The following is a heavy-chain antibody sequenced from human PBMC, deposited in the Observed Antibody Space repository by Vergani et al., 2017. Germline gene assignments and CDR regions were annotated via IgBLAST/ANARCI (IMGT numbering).Heavy chain of an antibody. V-gene: IGHV3-30-3*01. CDR2: ISYDGSNK. CDR1: GFTFSSYA. D-gene: IGHD6-13*01. CDR3: ARDNKGYSSSWLFDY. J-gene: IGHJ4*02. Sequence: QVQLVESGGGVVQPGRSLRLSCAASGFTFSSYAMHWVRQAPGKGLEWVAVISYDGSNKYYADSVKGRFTISRDNSKNTLYLQMNSLRAEDTAVYYCARDNKGYSSSWLFDYWGQGTLVTVSS.